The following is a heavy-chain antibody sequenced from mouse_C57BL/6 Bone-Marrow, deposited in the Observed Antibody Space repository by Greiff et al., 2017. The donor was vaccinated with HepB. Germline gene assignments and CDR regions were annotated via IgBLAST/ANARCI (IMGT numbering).Heavy chain of an antibody. CDR3: ARHGYGSSYGAMDY. Sequence: EVHLVESGGDLVKPGGSLKLSCAASGFTFSSYGMSWVRQTPDKRLEWVATISSGGSYTYYPDSVKGRFTISRDNAKNTLYLQMSSLKSEDTAMYYCARHGYGSSYGAMDYWGQGTSVTVSS. J-gene: IGHJ4*01. V-gene: IGHV5-6*01. CDR1: GFTFSSYG. D-gene: IGHD1-1*01. CDR2: ISSGGSYT.